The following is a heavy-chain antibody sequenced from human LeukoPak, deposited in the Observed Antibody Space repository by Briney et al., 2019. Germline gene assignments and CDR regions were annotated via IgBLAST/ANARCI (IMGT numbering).Heavy chain of an antibody. D-gene: IGHD3-9*01. CDR2: ISSSSSYI. J-gene: IGHJ4*02. CDR3: ARSGKIYFDWLLDY. V-gene: IGHV3-21*01. CDR1: GFTFSSYS. Sequence: GGSLRLSCAASGFTFSSYSMNWVRQAPGKGLEWVSSISSSSSYIYYADSVKGRFTSSWDNAKKSLYLQMNSLRAEDTAVYYCARSGKIYFDWLLDYWGQGTLVTVSS.